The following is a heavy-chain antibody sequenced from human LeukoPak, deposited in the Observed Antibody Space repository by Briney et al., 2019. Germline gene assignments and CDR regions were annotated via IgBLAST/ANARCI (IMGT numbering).Heavy chain of an antibody. CDR1: GYSFTSYW. Sequence: GESLQISCKGSGYSFTSYWISWVRQMPGKGLEWMGRIDPSDSYTNYSPSFQGHVTISADKSISTAYLQWSSLKASDTAMYYCARGGGDCYSVCPPDYWGQGTLVTVSS. V-gene: IGHV5-10-1*01. D-gene: IGHD2-21*02. CDR2: IDPSDSYT. CDR3: ARGGGDCYSVCPPDY. J-gene: IGHJ4*02.